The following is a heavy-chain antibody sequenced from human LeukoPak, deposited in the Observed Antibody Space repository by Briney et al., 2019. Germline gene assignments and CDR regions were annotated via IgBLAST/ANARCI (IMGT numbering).Heavy chain of an antibody. CDR2: INHSGST. J-gene: IGHJ4*02. CDR1: GGSFSGYY. V-gene: IGHV4-34*01. CDR3: ANTVYDFWSGYRGYFDY. D-gene: IGHD3-3*01. Sequence: PSETLSLTCAVYGGSFSGYYWSWIRQPPGKGLEWIGEINHSGSTNYNPSLKSRVTMSVDTSKNQFSLKLSSVTAADTAVYYCANTVYDFWSGYRGYFDYWGQGTLVTVSS.